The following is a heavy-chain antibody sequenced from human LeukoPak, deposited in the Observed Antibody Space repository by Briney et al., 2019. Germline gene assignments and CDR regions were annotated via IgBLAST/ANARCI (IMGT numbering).Heavy chain of an antibody. CDR1: GFTFSSYS. CDR2: ISGSSSTI. CDR3: ARHTAMAVLDY. D-gene: IGHD5-18*01. Sequence: GGSLRLSCAASGFTFSSYSMNWVRQAPGKGLEWVSYISGSSSTIYYADSVKGRFTISRDNAKNSLYLQMNSLRAEDTAVYYCARHTAMAVLDYWGQGTLVTVSS. J-gene: IGHJ4*02. V-gene: IGHV3-48*01.